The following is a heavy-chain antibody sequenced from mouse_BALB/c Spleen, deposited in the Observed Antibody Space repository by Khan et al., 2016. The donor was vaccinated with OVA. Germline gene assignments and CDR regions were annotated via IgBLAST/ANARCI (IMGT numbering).Heavy chain of an antibody. CDR3: AKHGGYYDCWYFDV. V-gene: IGHV5-6*01. D-gene: IGHD2-3*01. CDR1: GFTFSSYG. J-gene: IGHJ1*01. CDR2: ISSGGSYT. Sequence: EVELVESGGDLVKPGGSLKLSCAASGFTFSSYGMSWVRQTPDKRLEWVATISSGGSYTYYPDSVKGRFTISRDNAKNPLYLQMSSLKSEDTAMYYCAKHGGYYDCWYFDVWGAGTTVTVSS.